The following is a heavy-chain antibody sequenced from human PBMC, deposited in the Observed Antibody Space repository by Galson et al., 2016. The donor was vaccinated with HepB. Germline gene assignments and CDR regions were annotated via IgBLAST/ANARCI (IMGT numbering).Heavy chain of an antibody. D-gene: IGHD3-9*01. CDR3: ARAGSSLNAYYN. V-gene: IGHV1-69*13. CDR2: SNTIFGPA. J-gene: IGHJ4*02. CDR1: GGTFSTYA. Sequence: SVKVSCKASGGTFSTYAINWVRQAPGQGLEWMGGSNTIFGPANYAQKFQGRVTITADGSTSTAYIEPRSLRSEDTAVYYCARAGSSLNAYYNWGQGTLVTVSS.